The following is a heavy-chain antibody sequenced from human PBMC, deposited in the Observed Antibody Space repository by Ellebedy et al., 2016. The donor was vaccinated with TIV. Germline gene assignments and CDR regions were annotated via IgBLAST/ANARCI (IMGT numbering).Heavy chain of an antibody. CDR3: AREAGYSSSWYGMEAFDI. CDR1: GFTFSSYS. D-gene: IGHD6-13*01. Sequence: GESLKISCAASGFTFSSYSMNWVRQAPGKGLEWVSSISSSSSYIYYADSVKGRFTISRDNAKNSLYLQMNSLRAEDTAVYYCAREAGYSSSWYGMEAFDIWGQGTMVTVSS. V-gene: IGHV3-21*01. CDR2: ISSSSSYI. J-gene: IGHJ3*02.